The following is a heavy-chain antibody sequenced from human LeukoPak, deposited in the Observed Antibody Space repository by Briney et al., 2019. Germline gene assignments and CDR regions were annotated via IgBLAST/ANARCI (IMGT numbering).Heavy chain of an antibody. D-gene: IGHD3-10*01. CDR3: AREWVGPDP. J-gene: IGHJ5*02. CDR2: ISSSGSTI. V-gene: IGHV3-11*01. Sequence: GGSLRLSCAASGFTFSDYYMNWIRQAPGKGLEWVSYISSSGSTIYYADSVRGRFTISRDNAKNSLYLQMNSLSVEDTALYYCAREWVGPDPWGQGTLVTVSS. CDR1: GFTFSDYY.